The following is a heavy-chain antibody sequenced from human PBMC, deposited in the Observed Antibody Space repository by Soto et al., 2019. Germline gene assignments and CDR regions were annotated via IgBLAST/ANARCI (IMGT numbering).Heavy chain of an antibody. Sequence: LSLTCTVSGGSISSYYWSWIRQPPGKGPEWIGYIYYSGSTNYNPSLKSRVTISVDTSKNQFSLKLSSVTAADTAVYYCARDQGALAWPGYYYGMDVWGQGTTVTVSS. V-gene: IGHV4-59*01. J-gene: IGHJ6*02. CDR3: ARDQGALAWPGYYYGMDV. CDR2: IYYSGST. CDR1: GGSISSYY. D-gene: IGHD1-26*01.